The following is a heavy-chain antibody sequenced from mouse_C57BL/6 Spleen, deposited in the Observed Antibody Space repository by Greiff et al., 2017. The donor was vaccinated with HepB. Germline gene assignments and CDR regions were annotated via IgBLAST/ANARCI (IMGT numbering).Heavy chain of an antibody. CDR1: GFNIKDDY. CDR2: FDPENGDT. CDR3: TLTVERGYFDV. J-gene: IGHJ1*03. Sequence: EVQLQQSGAELVRPGASVKLSCTASGFNIKDDYMYWVKQRPEQGLEWIGWFDPENGDTEYASKFQGKATITSDTSSNTAYLQLSSLTSEDTAVYYYTLTVERGYFDVWGTGTTVTVSS. V-gene: IGHV14-4*01. D-gene: IGHD1-1*01.